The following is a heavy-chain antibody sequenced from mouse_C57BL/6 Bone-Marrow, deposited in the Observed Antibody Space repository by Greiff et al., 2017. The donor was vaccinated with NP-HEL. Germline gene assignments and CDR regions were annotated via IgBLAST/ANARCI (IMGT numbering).Heavy chain of an antibody. Sequence: QVQLKQPGAELVRPGSSVKLSCKASGYTFTSYWMDWVKQRPGQGLEWIGNIYPSDSETHYNQKFKDKATLTVDKSSSTAYMQLSSLTSEDSAVYYCAKGLRGGYYFDYWGQGTTLTVSS. CDR1: GYTFTSYW. J-gene: IGHJ2*01. D-gene: IGHD1-1*01. CDR3: AKGLRGGYYFDY. CDR2: IYPSDSET. V-gene: IGHV1-61*01.